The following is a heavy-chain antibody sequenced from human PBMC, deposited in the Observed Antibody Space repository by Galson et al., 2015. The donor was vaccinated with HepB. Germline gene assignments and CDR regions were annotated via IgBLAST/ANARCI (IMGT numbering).Heavy chain of an antibody. CDR3: ARAWRYCSGGNCYSSSLDY. CDR1: GFTFTNYD. J-gene: IGHJ4*02. V-gene: IGHV3-13*01. Sequence: SLRLSCAASGFTFTNYDMHWVRQAKGQGLEWVSVIGTAGDTYYAGSVKGRFTISRENAKNSFYLQMNSLRADDTAVYYCARAWRYCSGGNCYSSSLDYWGQGTLVTVS. CDR2: IGTAGDT. D-gene: IGHD2-15*01.